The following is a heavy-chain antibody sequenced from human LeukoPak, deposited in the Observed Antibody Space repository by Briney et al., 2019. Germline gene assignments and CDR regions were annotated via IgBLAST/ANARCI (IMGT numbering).Heavy chain of an antibody. CDR1: GGSISSYY. CDR2: IYYSGST. V-gene: IGHV4-59*08. J-gene: IGHJ4*02. Sequence: SETLSLTCTVSGGSISSYYWSWIRQPPGKGLGWIGHIYYSGSTNYNPSLKSRVTISVDTSKNQFSLKLSSMTAADTAVYYCARLGSGWYYFDYWGQGTLVTVSS. CDR3: ARLGSGWYYFDY. D-gene: IGHD6-19*01.